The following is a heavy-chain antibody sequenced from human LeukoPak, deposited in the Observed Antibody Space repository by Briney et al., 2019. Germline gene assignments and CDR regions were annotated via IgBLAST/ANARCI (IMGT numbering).Heavy chain of an antibody. CDR2: IKEDGSEK. V-gene: IGHV3-7*01. Sequence: GGSLRLSCAGSGFTFSSHWMNWVRQAPGKGLEWVASIKEDGSEKHYVDSVSGRFTISRDNAKNSLYLQMNSLRAEDTAVYYCARRGSRFDYWGQGTLVAVSS. CDR3: ARRGSRFDY. D-gene: IGHD3-16*01. J-gene: IGHJ4*02. CDR1: GFTFSSHW.